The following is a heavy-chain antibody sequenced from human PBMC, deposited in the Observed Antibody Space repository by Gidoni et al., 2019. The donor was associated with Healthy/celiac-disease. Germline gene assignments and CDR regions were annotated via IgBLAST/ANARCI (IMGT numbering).Heavy chain of an antibody. J-gene: IGHJ3*02. CDR2: IYYSGST. Sequence: QVHLQESGPGLVKPSETLSLTCTVSGGPISSYYWSWIRQPPGKGLEWIGYIYYSGSTNYNPSLKSRVTISVDTSKNQFSLKLSSVTAADTAVYYCARDRIVGATTSAFDIWGQGTMVTVSS. D-gene: IGHD1-26*01. CDR1: GGPISSYY. V-gene: IGHV4-59*01. CDR3: ARDRIVGATTSAFDI.